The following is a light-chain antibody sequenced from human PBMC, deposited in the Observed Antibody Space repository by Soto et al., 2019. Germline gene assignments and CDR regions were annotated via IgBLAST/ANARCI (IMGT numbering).Light chain of an antibody. V-gene: IGLV2-14*01. J-gene: IGLJ2*01. CDR1: SSDVGGYKY. CDR2: EVS. Sequence: QSVLTQPASVSGSPGQSITISCTGTSSDVGGYKYVSCYQQHPDKAPQLIIFEVSNRPSGISSRFSGSKSGNTASLTISGLQAEDEADYYCASYTSSSTSVIFGRGTKLTVL. CDR3: ASYTSSSTSVI.